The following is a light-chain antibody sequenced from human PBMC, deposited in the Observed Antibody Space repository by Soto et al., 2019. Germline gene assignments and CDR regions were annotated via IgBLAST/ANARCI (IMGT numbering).Light chain of an antibody. CDR2: DVS. J-gene: IGLJ1*01. CDR1: SSDVGGYNY. CDR3: CSYAGSYTNV. V-gene: IGLV2-11*01. Sequence: QSALTQPRSVSGSPGQSVTISCTGTSSDVGGYNYVSWYQQHPGKAPKLMIYDVSKRPSGVPDRFSGSKSGNTASLTISGPQDEDEADYYCCSYAGSYTNVFGTGTKLTVL.